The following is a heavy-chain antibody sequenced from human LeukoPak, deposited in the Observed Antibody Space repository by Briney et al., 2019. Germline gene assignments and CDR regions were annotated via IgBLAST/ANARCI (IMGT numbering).Heavy chain of an antibody. CDR2: FIPILDTA. Sequence: SVKVSCKASGVTFSDYALNWVRQAPGQGLEWMGVFIPILDTANSTQKFQGRLTITADISTNTVYMELSSLRSDDTAVYYCARGPASVYYYDSSGYYSGFDYWGQGTLVTVSS. CDR1: GVTFSDYA. CDR3: ARGPASVYYYDSSGYYSGFDY. V-gene: IGHV1-69*10. J-gene: IGHJ4*02. D-gene: IGHD3-22*01.